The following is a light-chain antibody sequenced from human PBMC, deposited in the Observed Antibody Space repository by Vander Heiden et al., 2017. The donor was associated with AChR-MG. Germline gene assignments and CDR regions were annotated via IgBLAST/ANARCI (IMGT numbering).Light chain of an antibody. V-gene: IGLV1-44*01. CDR1: HSTIESNS. J-gene: IGLJ2*01. Sequence: QSVLTQPPSASGTPGQRVAIACSGRHSTIESNSLNWFQQRPGTAPKLLIYTNTQRPSGVPDRYTGSKSGTSASLAINGLQSEDEADYYCSTWYDSLNGVVFGGGTKLTVL. CDR3: STWYDSLNGVV. CDR2: TNT.